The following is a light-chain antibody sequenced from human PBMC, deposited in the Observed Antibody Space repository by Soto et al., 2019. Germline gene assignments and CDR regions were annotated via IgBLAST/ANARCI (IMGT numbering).Light chain of an antibody. CDR2: FGS. J-gene: IGKJ3*01. CDR1: QSLLYSNGYNY. CDR3: MQSIQNPLT. V-gene: IGKV2-28*01. Sequence: DIVMTQSPLSLPVTPGEPASISCRSSQSLLYSNGYNYLDWYLQKPGQSPQLLIYFGSNRASGVTDRFSGSGSRTDFTLTISSVEPQDVGIYYCMQSIQNPLTFGPGTKVDVK.